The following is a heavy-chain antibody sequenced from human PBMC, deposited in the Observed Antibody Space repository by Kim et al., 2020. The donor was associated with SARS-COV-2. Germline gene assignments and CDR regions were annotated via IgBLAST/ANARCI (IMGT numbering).Heavy chain of an antibody. CDR1: GGTLSSKY. J-gene: IGHJ4*02. CDR3: IVFSSTWF. D-gene: IGHD6-13*01. Sequence: GGSLRLSCVVTGGTLSSKYMHWVRQAPGKGLVWVSRITSDDSTTFYADSVKGRFTVSRDIAKNALSLQMNSLRAEDTAIYYCIVFSSTWFWSLGTPVTVSS. CDR2: ITSDDSTT. V-gene: IGHV3-74*01.